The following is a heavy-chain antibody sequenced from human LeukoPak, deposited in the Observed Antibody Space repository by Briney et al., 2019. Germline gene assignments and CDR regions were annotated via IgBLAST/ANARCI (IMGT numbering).Heavy chain of an antibody. D-gene: IGHD6-19*01. V-gene: IGHV3-23*01. Sequence: PGGSLRLSCAASGFTFSSYAMSWVRQAPGKGLEWVSAISGSGGSTYYADSVKGRFTISRDNSKNTLYLQMNSLRAEDTAVYYCAKDWVAVAGTYYYYYGMDVWSQGTTVTVSS. CDR3: AKDWVAVAGTYYYYYGMDV. J-gene: IGHJ6*02. CDR2: ISGSGGST. CDR1: GFTFSSYA.